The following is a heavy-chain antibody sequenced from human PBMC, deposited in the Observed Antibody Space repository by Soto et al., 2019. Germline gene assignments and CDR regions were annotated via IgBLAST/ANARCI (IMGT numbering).Heavy chain of an antibody. V-gene: IGHV3-15*06. Sequence: EVQLVESAGGLVKPGGSPRLSWVASGFSFNVAWMTWFRQAPGQGLGWVGRIKTSAGGGATNYAAPVQGRFTISRDDSKNTLYLHMNSLRTEDTAIYYCTTGSVEGIWGQGTTVIVSS. CDR2: IKTSAGGGAT. CDR3: TTGSVEGI. CDR1: GFSFNVAW. J-gene: IGHJ6*02. D-gene: IGHD2-15*01.